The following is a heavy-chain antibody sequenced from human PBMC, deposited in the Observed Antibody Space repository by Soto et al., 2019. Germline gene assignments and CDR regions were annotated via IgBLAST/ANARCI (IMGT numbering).Heavy chain of an antibody. CDR2: ISGSGGST. D-gene: IGHD1-26*01. V-gene: IGHV3-23*01. Sequence: EVQLLESGGGLVQPGGSLRLSCVASGFTFSSYAMRWVRQAPGKGLEWVSAISGSGGSTYYADSVKGRFTISRDNPKNTLYLHMNRLRAEETAVYYCARRGSGSYDDYWGQGTLVTVSS. J-gene: IGHJ4*02. CDR3: ARRGSGSYDDY. CDR1: GFTFSSYA.